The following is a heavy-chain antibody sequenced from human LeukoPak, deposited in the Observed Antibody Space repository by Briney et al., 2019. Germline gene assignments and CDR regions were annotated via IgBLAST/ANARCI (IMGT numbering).Heavy chain of an antibody. CDR2: IYYSGST. J-gene: IGHJ6*02. Sequence: KPSETLSLTCIVSGGSINTYYWSWIRQPPGKGLEWIGSIYYSGSTYYNPSLKSRVTISVDTSKNQFSLKLSSVTAADTAVYYCARDSGLYGMDVWGQGTTVTVSS. V-gene: IGHV4-59*12. CDR3: ARDSGLYGMDV. CDR1: GGSINTYY.